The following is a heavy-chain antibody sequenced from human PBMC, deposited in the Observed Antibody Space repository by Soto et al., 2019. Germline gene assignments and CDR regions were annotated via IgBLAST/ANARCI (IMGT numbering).Heavy chain of an antibody. CDR2: INPNSGGT. CDR3: ARELYGSGLSDAFDI. J-gene: IGHJ3*02. V-gene: IGHV1-2*04. D-gene: IGHD3-10*01. Sequence: QVPLVQSGAEVKKPGASVKVSCKASGYTFTGYYMHWVRQAPGQGLEWMGWINPNSGGTNYAQKFQGWVTMTRDTSISTAYMELSRLRSDDTAVYYCARELYGSGLSDAFDIWGQGTMVTVSS. CDR1: GYTFTGYY.